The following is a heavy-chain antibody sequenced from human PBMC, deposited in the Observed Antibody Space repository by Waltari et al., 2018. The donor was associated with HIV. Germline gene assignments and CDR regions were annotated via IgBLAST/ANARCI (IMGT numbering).Heavy chain of an antibody. CDR1: GGTISSCCNY. CDR3: ATTGLTHCTNGVCHPSCFDP. V-gene: IGHV4-39*01. Sequence: QLQLQESGPGLVKPSETMFPTCTASGGTISSCCNYCGWIHQPPGKALEWFASIYYSGSTYYNPSLKSRVTISVDTSKNQFSLKLSSVTAADTAVYYCATTGLTHCTNGVCHPSCFDPWGQGTLVTVSS. D-gene: IGHD2-8*01. J-gene: IGHJ5*02. CDR2: IYYSGST.